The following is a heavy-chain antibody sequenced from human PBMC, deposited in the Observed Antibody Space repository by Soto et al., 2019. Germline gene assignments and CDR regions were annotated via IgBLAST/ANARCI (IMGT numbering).Heavy chain of an antibody. V-gene: IGHV3-74*03. Sequence: GGSLRLSCTASGLSFSNTWMHWVRQAPGKGLVWVSHINSDGSTTTYADSVKGRFTISRDNTKNTVYLQMNSLRADDTAAYHYATDGSYAKKVWGQGTTVTVSS. CDR1: GLSFSNTW. J-gene: IGHJ6*02. CDR2: INSDGSTT. D-gene: IGHD2-2*01. CDR3: ATDGSYAKKV.